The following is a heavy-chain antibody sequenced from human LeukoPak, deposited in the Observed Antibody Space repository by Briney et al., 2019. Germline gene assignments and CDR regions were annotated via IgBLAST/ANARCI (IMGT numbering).Heavy chain of an antibody. Sequence: GGSLRLSCAASSFTFSDSGMHWVRQASGKGLEWVGRIGGKSRNYATEYAASLKGKFTISRDDSKNTVYLQMNNLESEDTAVYFCSRRGHIVVAGQQSQDHFGYWGQGTRVTVSS. J-gene: IGHJ4*02. V-gene: IGHV3-73*01. D-gene: IGHD6-19*01. CDR1: SFTFSDSG. CDR3: SRRGHIVVAGQQSQDHFGY. CDR2: IGGKSRNYAT.